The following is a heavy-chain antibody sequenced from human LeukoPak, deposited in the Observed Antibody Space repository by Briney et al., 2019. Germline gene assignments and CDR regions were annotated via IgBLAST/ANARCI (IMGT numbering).Heavy chain of an antibody. V-gene: IGHV3-30*02. J-gene: IGHJ4*02. CDR3: ARDRYSYGHTFDY. Sequence: PGGSLRLSCAASGFTFSSYGMHWVRQAPGKGLEWVAFIRYDGSNKYYADSVKGRFTISRDNSKNTLYLQMNSLRAEDTAVYYCARDRYSYGHTFDYWGQGTLVTVSS. CDR2: IRYDGSNK. D-gene: IGHD5-18*01. CDR1: GFTFSSYG.